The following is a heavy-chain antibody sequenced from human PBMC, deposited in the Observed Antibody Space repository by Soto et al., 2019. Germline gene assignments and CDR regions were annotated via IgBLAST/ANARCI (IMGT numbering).Heavy chain of an antibody. D-gene: IGHD6-13*01. J-gene: IGHJ5*02. Sequence: GASVRVSCKASGYSLTGYYMHWVRQAPGQGLEWMGRINPNSGGTNYAQKFQGWVTMTTDTSISTAYTELSSLRSDDTAVYYCARDFSGIAAAGTGGWFDPWGQGTLVTVSS. CDR1: GYSLTGYY. V-gene: IGHV1-2*04. CDR3: ARDFSGIAAAGTGGWFDP. CDR2: INPNSGGT.